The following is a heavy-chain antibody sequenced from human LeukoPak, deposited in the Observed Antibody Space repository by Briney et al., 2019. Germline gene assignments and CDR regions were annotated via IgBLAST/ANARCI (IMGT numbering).Heavy chain of an antibody. CDR2: IKQDGSEK. D-gene: IGHD4-11*01. CDR1: GFTFSSYW. Sequence: GGSLRLSCAASGFTFSSYWMSWVRQAPGKGLEWVANIKQDGSEKYYVDSVKGRFTISRDNAKNSLYLQMNSLRAEDTAVYYCARDMNLYSNYVEKVPRLYYFDYWGQGTLVTVSS. CDR3: ARDMNLYSNYVEKVPRLYYFDY. V-gene: IGHV3-7*01. J-gene: IGHJ4*02.